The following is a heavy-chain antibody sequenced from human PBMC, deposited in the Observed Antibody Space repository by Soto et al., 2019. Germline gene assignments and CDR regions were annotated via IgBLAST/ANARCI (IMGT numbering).Heavy chain of an antibody. CDR3: ARGRGYGDYYYYYGMDV. J-gene: IGHJ6*02. Sequence: ASGKVSCKASGYTFTSYGISWVRQAPGQGLEWMGWISAYNGNTNYAQKLQGRVTMTTDTSTSTAYMELRSLRSDDTAVYYCARGRGYGDYYYYYGMDVWGQGTTVTVSS. V-gene: IGHV1-18*01. CDR2: ISAYNGNT. D-gene: IGHD4-17*01. CDR1: GYTFTSYG.